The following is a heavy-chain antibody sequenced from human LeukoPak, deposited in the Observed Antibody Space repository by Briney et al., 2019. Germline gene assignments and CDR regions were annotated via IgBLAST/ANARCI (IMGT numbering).Heavy chain of an antibody. CDR3: ARFPIRYFDWSDAFDI. CDR2: INHSGST. CDR1: GGSFSGYY. J-gene: IGHJ3*02. V-gene: IGHV4-34*01. Sequence: SETLSLTCAVYGGSFSGYYWSWIRQPPGKGLEWIGEINHSGSTNYNPSLKSRVTISVDTSKNQFSLKLSSVTAADTAVYYRARFPIRYFDWSDAFDIWGQGTMVTVSS. D-gene: IGHD3-9*01.